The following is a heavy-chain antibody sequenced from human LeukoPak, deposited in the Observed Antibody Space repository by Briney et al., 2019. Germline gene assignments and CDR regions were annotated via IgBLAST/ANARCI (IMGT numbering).Heavy chain of an antibody. CDR3: ARGFKDYYDSSGYSPFDY. D-gene: IGHD3-22*01. Sequence: SETLSLTCAVYGGSFSGYYWSWIRQPPGKGLEWIGEINHSGSTSYNPSLKSRVTISVDTSKNQFSLKLSSVTAADTAVYYCARGFKDYYDSSGYSPFDYWGQGTLVTVSS. J-gene: IGHJ4*02. CDR2: INHSGST. CDR1: GGSFSGYY. V-gene: IGHV4-34*01.